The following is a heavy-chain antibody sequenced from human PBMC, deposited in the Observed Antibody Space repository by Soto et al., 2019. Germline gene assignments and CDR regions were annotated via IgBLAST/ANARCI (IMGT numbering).Heavy chain of an antibody. J-gene: IGHJ4*02. V-gene: IGHV4-59*01. Sequence: SETLSLTCTVSGGSINSYYWSWIRQPPGKGLEWIAHVYDSGSTNYNPSLRSRLTMSVDTSKDQFSLNLNSVTAADTAVYFCARGYSSNWFRLDYWGQGIPVTVSS. CDR3: ARGYSSNWFRLDY. CDR1: GGSINSYY. D-gene: IGHD6-13*01. CDR2: VYDSGST.